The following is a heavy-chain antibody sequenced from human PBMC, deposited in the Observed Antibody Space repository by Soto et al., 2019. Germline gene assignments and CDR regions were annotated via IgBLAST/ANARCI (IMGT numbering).Heavy chain of an antibody. CDR3: TRDQRDYDFWSGYRLYYYYYMDV. J-gene: IGHJ6*03. V-gene: IGHV3-49*03. CDR1: GFTFGDYA. D-gene: IGHD3-3*01. Sequence: GGSLRLSCTASGFTFGDYAMSWFRQAPGKGLEWVGFIRSKAYGGTTEYAASVKGRFTISRDDSKSIAYLQMNSLKTEDTAVYYCTRDQRDYDFWSGYRLYYYYYMDVWGKGTTVTVSS. CDR2: IRSKAYGGTT.